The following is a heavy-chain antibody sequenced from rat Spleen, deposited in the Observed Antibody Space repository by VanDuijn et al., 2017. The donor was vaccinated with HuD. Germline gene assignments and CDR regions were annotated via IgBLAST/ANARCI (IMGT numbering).Heavy chain of an antibody. J-gene: IGHJ2*01. V-gene: IGHV5S13*01. CDR2: ISTGGGNT. D-gene: IGHD5-1*01. CDR3: ATDLNWEPHY. Sequence: EVQLVETGGGLVQPGRSLKLSCVASGFTFSNSGMHWIRQAPTKGLEWVASISTGGGNTYYRDSVKGRFTISRDNAENTVYLQMYSLRSEDTATYYCATDLNWEPHYWGQGVMVTVSS. CDR1: GFTFSNSG.